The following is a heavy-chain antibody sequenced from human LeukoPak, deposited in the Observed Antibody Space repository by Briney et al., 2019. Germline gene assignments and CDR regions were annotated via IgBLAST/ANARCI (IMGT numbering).Heavy chain of an antibody. V-gene: IGHV3-48*03. D-gene: IGHD6-13*01. CDR1: GFIFSNYE. CDR2: ISDHGKSR. J-gene: IGHJ4*02. Sequence: TGGSLRLSCVASGFIFSNYEMNWVRQTPGKGLGWVSYISDHGKSRNYVDSVKGRFTISRDNAKNSLYLQMNSLRVEDTAIYFCARARIAAPLLDYWGQGTLVTVSS. CDR3: ARARIAAPLLDY.